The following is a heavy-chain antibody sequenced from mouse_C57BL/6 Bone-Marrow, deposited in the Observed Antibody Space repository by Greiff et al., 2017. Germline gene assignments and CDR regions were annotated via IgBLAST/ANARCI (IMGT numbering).Heavy chain of an antibody. V-gene: IGHV1-82*01. CDR2: IYPGDGDT. D-gene: IGHD1-1*01. J-gene: IGHJ2*01. CDR3: AKEGDYYGSSYPSDY. Sequence: VQLVESGPELVKPGASVKISCKASGYAFSSSWMNWVKQRPGKGLEWIGRIYPGDGDTNYNGKFKGKATLTADKSSSTAYMQLSSLTSEDSAVYFCAKEGDYYGSSYPSDYWGQGTTLTVSS. CDR1: GYAFSSSW.